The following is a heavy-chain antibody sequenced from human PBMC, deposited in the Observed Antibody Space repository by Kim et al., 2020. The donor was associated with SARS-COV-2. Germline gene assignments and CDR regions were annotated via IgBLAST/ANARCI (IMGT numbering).Heavy chain of an antibody. D-gene: IGHD5-18*01. CDR1: GGSISSGGYY. J-gene: IGHJ6*02. CDR3: ARDHSYGYSHYGMDV. Sequence: SETLSLTCTVSGGSISSGGYYWSWIRQHPGKGLEWIGYIYYSGSTYYNPSLKSRVTISVDTSKNQFSLKLSSVTAADTAVYYCARDHSYGYSHYGMDVWGQGTTVTVSS. CDR2: IYYSGST. V-gene: IGHV4-31*03.